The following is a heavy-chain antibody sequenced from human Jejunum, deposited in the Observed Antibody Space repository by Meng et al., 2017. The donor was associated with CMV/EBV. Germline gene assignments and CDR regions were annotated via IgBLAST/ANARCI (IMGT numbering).Heavy chain of an antibody. J-gene: IGHJ4*02. V-gene: IGHV1-2*02. Sequence: EYTFTDYYMHWVRQAPGQGLEWMGWINPNTGGTNHAQKFQGRVTMTRDTSTNTAYMELTRLRSDDTALYYCAKDGGSYLDYYFDYWGQGTRVTVSS. CDR2: INPNTGGT. D-gene: IGHD1-26*01. CDR1: EYTFTDYY. CDR3: AKDGGSYLDYYFDY.